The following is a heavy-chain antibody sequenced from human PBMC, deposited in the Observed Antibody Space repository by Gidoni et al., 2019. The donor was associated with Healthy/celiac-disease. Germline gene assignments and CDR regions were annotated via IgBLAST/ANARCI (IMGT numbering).Heavy chain of an antibody. V-gene: IGHV7-4-1*02. D-gene: IGHD4-17*01. J-gene: IGHJ6*02. CDR1: GYTCTSAA. CDR3: ARGATVTTLRDKWGMDV. CDR2: INTNTGNP. Sequence: QVQLGQSGSELKKPGASVKVSCKASGYTCTSAAVNWVRQAPGQGLEWMGWINTNTGNPTYAQGFTGRFVFSLATSVSTAYLQFSRLKAEDTAVYYCARGATVTTLRDKWGMDVWGQGTTVTVSS.